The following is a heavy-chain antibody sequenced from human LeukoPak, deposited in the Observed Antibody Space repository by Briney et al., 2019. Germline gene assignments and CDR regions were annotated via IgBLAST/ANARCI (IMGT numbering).Heavy chain of an antibody. D-gene: IGHD3-16*01. CDR2: ISSSGSTI. V-gene: IGHV3-48*04. CDR1: GFTFSSYS. J-gene: IGHJ6*02. Sequence: GGSLRLSCVASGFTFSSYSMKWVRQAPGKGLEWVSYISSSGSTIYYADSVKGRFTISRDNAKNSLYLQMNSLRAEDTAVYYCARDRDYVSDVWGQGTTVTVSS. CDR3: ARDRDYVSDV.